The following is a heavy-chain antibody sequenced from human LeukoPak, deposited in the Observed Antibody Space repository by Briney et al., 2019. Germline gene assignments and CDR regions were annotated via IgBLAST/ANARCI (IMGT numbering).Heavy chain of an antibody. CDR3: ARHRPPYCSSTSCYHLSRRPGGAFDI. D-gene: IGHD2-2*01. CDR2: INHSGST. J-gene: IGHJ3*02. V-gene: IGHV4-34*01. Sequence: NPSETLSLTCAVYGGSFSGYYWSWIRQPPGKGLEWIGEINHSGSTNYNPSLKSRVTISVDTSKNQSSLKLSSVTAADTAVYYCARHRPPYCSSTSCYHLSRRPGGAFDIWGQGTMDTVSS. CDR1: GGSFSGYY.